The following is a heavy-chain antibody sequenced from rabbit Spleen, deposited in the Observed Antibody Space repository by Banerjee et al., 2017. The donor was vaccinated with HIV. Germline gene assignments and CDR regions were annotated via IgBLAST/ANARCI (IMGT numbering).Heavy chain of an antibody. CDR1: GFSFSDRDV. D-gene: IGHD2-1*01. CDR2: INTYTGKP. Sequence: QEQLEESGRGLVRPEGSLTLTCKASGFSFSDRDVMCWVRQAPGKGLQWIACINTYTGKPVYATWAKGRFTISRTSSTTVTLQMTSLTAADTATYFCARKDVGDPDTYGSYFNLWGPGTLVTVS. J-gene: IGHJ4*01. V-gene: IGHV1S45*01. CDR3: ARKDVGDPDTYGSYFNL.